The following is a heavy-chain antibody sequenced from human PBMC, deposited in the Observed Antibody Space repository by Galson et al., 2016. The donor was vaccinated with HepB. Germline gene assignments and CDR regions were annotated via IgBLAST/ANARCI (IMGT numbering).Heavy chain of an antibody. J-gene: IGHJ3*02. CDR2: INDISSHT. Sequence: SLRLSCAASGFTFSTYSMNWVRQAPGKGLEWVSYINDISSHTYYADSVKGRFTISRDNTKKSLYFQMNSMRDEDTAVYYCVRSNGQGLASDAFDMWGQGTMVTVSS. CDR1: GFTFSTYS. V-gene: IGHV3-48*02. D-gene: IGHD3/OR15-3a*01. CDR3: VRSNGQGLASDAFDM.